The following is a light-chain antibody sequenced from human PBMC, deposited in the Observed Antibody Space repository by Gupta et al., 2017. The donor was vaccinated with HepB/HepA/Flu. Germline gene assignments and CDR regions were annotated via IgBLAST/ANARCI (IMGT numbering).Light chain of an antibody. J-gene: IGLJ3*02. V-gene: IGLV4-69*01. CDR3: QTWGTGFVV. CDR1: SGHSNYA. CDR2: LNSDGSH. Sequence: QLLLTQSPSASASLAASVKLTCTLSSGHSNYAIAWHQQKPNKGPRYLMKLNSDGSHTKGDGIPDRFSGSSSGAERSLTISSLQSEEEAEYYCQTWGTGFVVLGGGTNLTVL.